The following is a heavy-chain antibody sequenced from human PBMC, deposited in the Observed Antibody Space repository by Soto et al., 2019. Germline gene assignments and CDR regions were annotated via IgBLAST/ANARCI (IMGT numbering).Heavy chain of an antibody. D-gene: IGHD1-1*01. CDR1: GFTFSGYS. V-gene: IGHV3-21*01. Sequence: PGESLKISCAASGFTFSGYSMNWVRQAPGKGLEWVSSISSSSDYIYYADSVKGRFTISRDNTQNSLYLQMNSLRAEDMAVYYCASGGTTGTTATNWFDPWGQGTLVTVSS. CDR2: ISSSSDYI. J-gene: IGHJ5*02. CDR3: ASGGTTGTTATNWFDP.